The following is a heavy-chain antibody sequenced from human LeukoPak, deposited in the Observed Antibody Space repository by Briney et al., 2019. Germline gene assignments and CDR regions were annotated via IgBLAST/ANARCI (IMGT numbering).Heavy chain of an antibody. CDR1: GFTFENYA. J-gene: IGHJ5*02. CDR3: AKDVPGTYTPIFDP. V-gene: IGHV3-9*01. Sequence: GRSLRLSCAASGFTFENYAMYWVRQAPGKGLEWVSFISWNSGDRHYADSVKGRFTISRDKANNSLYLQMNSLRPADTALYYCAKDVPGTYTPIFDPWGQGTLVTVSS. D-gene: IGHD1-26*01. CDR2: ISWNSGDR.